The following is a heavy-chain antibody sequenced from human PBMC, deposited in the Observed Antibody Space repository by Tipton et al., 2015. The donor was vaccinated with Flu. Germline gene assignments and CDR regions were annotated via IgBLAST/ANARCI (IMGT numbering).Heavy chain of an antibody. Sequence: SLRLSCAASGFTFSTYEMNWVRLAPGKGLEWLSYISSSGSTISYADAVKGRLTISRDNAKKSLYLQMNSLRAEDTAVYYCATLTGDDYRGQGTLVTVSS. J-gene: IGHJ4*02. CDR2: ISSSGSTI. D-gene: IGHD7-27*01. CDR3: ATLTGDDY. CDR1: GFTFSTYE. V-gene: IGHV3-48*03.